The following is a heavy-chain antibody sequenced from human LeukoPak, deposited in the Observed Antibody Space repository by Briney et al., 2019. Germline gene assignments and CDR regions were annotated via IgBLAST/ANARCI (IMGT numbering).Heavy chain of an antibody. V-gene: IGHV1-3*01. CDR3: ARVDWGLVPADY. CDR1: GYTFTSYA. J-gene: IGHJ4*02. CDR2: INAGNGNT. D-gene: IGHD6-19*01. Sequence: GASVKVSCKASGYTFTSYAMHWVRQAPGQRLEWMGWINAGNGNTKYSQKFQGRVTITRDTSASTAYMELSSLRSEDTAVYYCARVDWGLVPADYWGQGTLVTVSS.